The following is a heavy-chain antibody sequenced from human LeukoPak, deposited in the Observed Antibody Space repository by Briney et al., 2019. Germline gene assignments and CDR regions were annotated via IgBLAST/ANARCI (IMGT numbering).Heavy chain of an antibody. CDR1: GFTFSSYA. V-gene: IGHV3-23*01. CDR3: AKGRGIVVVTGPDY. D-gene: IGHD2-21*02. J-gene: IGHJ4*02. CDR2: INGSGGSS. Sequence: GGSLRLSCAASGFTFSSYAMNWVRQAPGKGLEWVSGINGSGGSSYYADSVKGRFTISRDNSKNTLYLQMNNLRAEDTAVYYCAKGRGIVVVTGPDYWGQGTLVTVSS.